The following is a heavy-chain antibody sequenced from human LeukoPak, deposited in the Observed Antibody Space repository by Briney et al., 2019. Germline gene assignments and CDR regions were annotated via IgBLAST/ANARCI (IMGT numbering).Heavy chain of an antibody. CDR2: IWYDGINN. J-gene: IGHJ4*02. D-gene: IGHD3-16*01. CDR3: ARDAAHSYAYDSNFDY. CDR1: GFTFSNYG. Sequence: PGGSLRLSCAASGFTFSNYGMHWVRQAPGKGLEWVAVIWYDGINNYYADSVKGRFSISRDNSKNTLYLQMNSLRVEDTAVYYCARDAAHSYAYDSNFDYWGQGTLVTVSS. V-gene: IGHV3-33*01.